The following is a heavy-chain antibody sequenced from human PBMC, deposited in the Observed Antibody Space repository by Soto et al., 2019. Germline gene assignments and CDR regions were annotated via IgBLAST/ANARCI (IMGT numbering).Heavy chain of an antibody. J-gene: IGHJ2*01. CDR3: TLHQKMTTITGGSYFDL. CDR1: GFTFSGST. Sequence: EEQLVESGGGLVQPGGSLKLSCAASGFTFSGSTIHWVRQASGKGLEWVGRIRSRATTYATAYAASVQGRFTISRDDSKNTASLQMNSLKTEDTAVYYCTLHQKMTTITGGSYFDLWGRGTLVSVSS. D-gene: IGHD4-4*01. V-gene: IGHV3-73*02. CDR2: IRSRATTYAT.